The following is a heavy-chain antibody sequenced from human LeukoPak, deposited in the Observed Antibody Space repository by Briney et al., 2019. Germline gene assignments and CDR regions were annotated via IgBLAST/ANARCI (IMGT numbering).Heavy chain of an antibody. D-gene: IGHD2-8*01. V-gene: IGHV1-8*02. CDR3: ARDLVDNACDF. CDR2: MTPNNGNT. J-gene: IGHJ4*02. CDR1: GYTFTSYD. Sequence: ASVKVSCKASGYTFTSYDIIWLRQATGQGLEGIGWMTPNNGNTGYVQKLQGRLTMTRDTSISTAYMELSSLRSEDTAVYYCARDLVDNACDFWGQGTLVTVSS.